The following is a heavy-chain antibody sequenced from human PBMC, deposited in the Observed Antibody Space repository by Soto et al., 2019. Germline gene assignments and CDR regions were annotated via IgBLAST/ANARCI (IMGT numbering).Heavy chain of an antibody. Sequence: SETLSLTCTVSGGSISSYYWSWIRQPPGKGLEWIGYIYYSGSTNYNPSLKSRVTISVGTSKNQFSLKLSSVTAADTAVYYCAVYDFWSGYFDPWGQGTLVTVSS. CDR3: AVYDFWSGYFDP. CDR2: IYYSGST. CDR1: GGSISSYY. J-gene: IGHJ5*02. V-gene: IGHV4-59*01. D-gene: IGHD3-3*01.